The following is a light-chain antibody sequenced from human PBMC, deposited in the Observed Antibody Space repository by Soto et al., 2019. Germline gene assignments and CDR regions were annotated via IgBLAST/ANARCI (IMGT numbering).Light chain of an antibody. CDR1: QGIDTS. CDR2: AAS. CDR3: QQLHGYPIT. Sequence: ILLTQSPSSLSASVGDRVTITCRASQGIDTSLAWYQQKPGKAPKLLIYAASNFQSGVPSRFSGSGSGTHFTLTISSLQPEDFATYYCQQLHGYPITFGTGTRVEIK. J-gene: IGKJ5*01. V-gene: IGKV1-9*01.